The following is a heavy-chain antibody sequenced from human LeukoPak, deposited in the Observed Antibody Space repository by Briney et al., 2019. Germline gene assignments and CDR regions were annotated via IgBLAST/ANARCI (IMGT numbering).Heavy chain of an antibody. CDR1: GCTFSSYA. CDR3: ARGFWFDP. V-gene: IGHV3-30-3*01. CDR2: ISYDGSNK. J-gene: IGHJ5*02. Sequence: PGGSLRLSCAASGCTFSSYAMHWVRQAPGKGLEWVAVISYDGSNKYYADSVKGRFTISRDNSKNTLYLQMNSLRAEDTAVYYCARGFWFDPWGQGTLVTVSS.